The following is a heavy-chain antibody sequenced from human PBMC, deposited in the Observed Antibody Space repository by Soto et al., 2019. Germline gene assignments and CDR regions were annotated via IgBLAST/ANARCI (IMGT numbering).Heavy chain of an antibody. CDR3: AREGYCSSTSCYTTSGFDY. J-gene: IGHJ4*02. D-gene: IGHD2-2*02. CDR1: GGTFSSYA. Sequence: ASVKVSCKASGGTFSSYAISWVRQAPGQGLEWMGGIIPIFGTANYAQKFQGRVTITADESTSTAYMELSSLRSEDTAVYYCAREGYCSSTSCYTTSGFDYWGQGALVTVSS. CDR2: IIPIFGTA. V-gene: IGHV1-69*13.